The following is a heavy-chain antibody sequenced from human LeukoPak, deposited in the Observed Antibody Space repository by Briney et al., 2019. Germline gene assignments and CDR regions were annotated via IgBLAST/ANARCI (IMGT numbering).Heavy chain of an antibody. CDR2: ISGSGGST. D-gene: IGHD3-9*01. V-gene: IGHV3-23*01. Sequence: AISGSGGSTYYADSVKGRFTISRDNSKNTLYLQMNSLRAEDTAVYYCAKYTYYDILTGYYYFDYWGQGTLVTVSS. CDR3: AKYTYYDILTGYYYFDY. J-gene: IGHJ4*02.